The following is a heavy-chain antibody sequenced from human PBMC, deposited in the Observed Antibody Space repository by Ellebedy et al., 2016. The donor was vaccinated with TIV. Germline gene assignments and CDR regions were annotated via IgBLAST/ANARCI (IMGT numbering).Heavy chain of an antibody. V-gene: IGHV3-23*01. CDR1: GLTFSSHA. CDR3: ARDPVGVGPAFDF. CDR2: ITESGGNT. D-gene: IGHD4-23*01. J-gene: IGHJ3*01. Sequence: GESLKISCAASGLTFSSHAMSWVRQAPGKGLEWVSSITESGGNTYYADSVKGRFTISRDNSKNTLYLQMIRRRAEDTAVYYCARDPVGVGPAFDFWGQGTVVTVSS.